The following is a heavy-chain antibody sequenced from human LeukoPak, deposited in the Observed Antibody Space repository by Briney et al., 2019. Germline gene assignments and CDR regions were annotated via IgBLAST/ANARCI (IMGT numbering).Heavy chain of an antibody. CDR3: ARAPLGVRYFDY. Sequence: HSGGSLRLSCAASGFTVSSNYMSWVRQAPGKGLEWVSVIYSGGSTHYADSVKGRFTISRDNSKNMLYLQMNSLRAEDTAVYYCARAPLGVRYFDYWGQGTLVTVSS. CDR2: IYSGGST. D-gene: IGHD3-16*01. J-gene: IGHJ4*02. CDR1: GFTVSSNY. V-gene: IGHV3-66*01.